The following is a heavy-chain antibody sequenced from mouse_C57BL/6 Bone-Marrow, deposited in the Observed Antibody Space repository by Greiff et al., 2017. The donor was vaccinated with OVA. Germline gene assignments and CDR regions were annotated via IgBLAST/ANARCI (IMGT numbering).Heavy chain of an antibody. D-gene: IGHD1-1*01. CDR1: GFTFSSYA. Sequence: EVQLVESGEGLVKPGGSLKLSCAASGFTFSSYAMSWVRQTPEKRLEWVAYISSGGDYIYYADTVKGRFTISRDNARNTLYLQMSSLKSEDTAMYYCTRESTVVARSDAMDYWGQGTSVTVSS. CDR3: TRESTVVARSDAMDY. J-gene: IGHJ4*01. V-gene: IGHV5-9-1*02. CDR2: ISSGGDYI.